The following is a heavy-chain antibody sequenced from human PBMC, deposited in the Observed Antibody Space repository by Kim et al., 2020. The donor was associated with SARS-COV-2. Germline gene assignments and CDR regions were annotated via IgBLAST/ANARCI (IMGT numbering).Heavy chain of an antibody. CDR2: ET. D-gene: IGHD5-18*01. CDR3: ARCYLQLWPDY. J-gene: IGHJ4*02. Sequence: ETCEVDSGKGRLTISREHAKNSLYLQMNSLRAEDTAVYYCARCYLQLWPDYWGQGTLVTVSS. V-gene: IGHV3-7*01.